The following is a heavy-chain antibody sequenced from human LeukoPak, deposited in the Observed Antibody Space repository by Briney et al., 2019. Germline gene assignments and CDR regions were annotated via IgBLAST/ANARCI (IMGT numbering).Heavy chain of an antibody. CDR3: AITTVTSYGMDV. V-gene: IGHV4-30-4*01. J-gene: IGHJ6*02. Sequence: PSETLSLTCTVSGGSISSGDYYWSWIRQPPGKGLEWIGYIYYSGSTYYNPSLKSRVTISVDTSKNQFSLKLSSVTAADTAVYYCAITTVTSYGMDVWGQGTTVTVSS. D-gene: IGHD4-17*01. CDR1: GGSISSGDYY. CDR2: IYYSGST.